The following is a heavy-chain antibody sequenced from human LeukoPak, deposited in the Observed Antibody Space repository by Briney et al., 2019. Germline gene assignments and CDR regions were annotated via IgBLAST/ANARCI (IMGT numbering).Heavy chain of an antibody. D-gene: IGHD3-22*01. J-gene: IGHJ5*02. Sequence: ASVKVSCKASGYTFTSYGISWVRQAPGQGLEWMGWISAYNGNTNYAQKLQGRVTMTTDTSTSTAYMELRSLRSDDTAVYYCARLQQYYYDSSGYLSWFDPWGQGTLVTVSS. CDR2: ISAYNGNT. V-gene: IGHV1-18*01. CDR1: GYTFTSYG. CDR3: ARLQQYYYDSSGYLSWFDP.